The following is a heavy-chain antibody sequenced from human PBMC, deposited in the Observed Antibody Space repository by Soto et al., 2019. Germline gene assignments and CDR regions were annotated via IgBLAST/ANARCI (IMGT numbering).Heavy chain of an antibody. Sequence: GGSLRLSCAASGFTFSSYGMHWVRQAPGKGLEWVAVKWYDGSNKYYADSVKGRFTISRDNSKNTLYLQMNSLRAEDTAVYYCARIGGYSYGYYYYYGMDVWGQGTTVTVSS. J-gene: IGHJ6*02. D-gene: IGHD5-18*01. CDR2: KWYDGSNK. CDR3: ARIGGYSYGYYYYYGMDV. CDR1: GFTFSSYG. V-gene: IGHV3-33*01.